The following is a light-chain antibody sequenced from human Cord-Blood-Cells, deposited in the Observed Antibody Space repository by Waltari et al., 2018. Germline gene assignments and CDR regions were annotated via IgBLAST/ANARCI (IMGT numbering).Light chain of an antibody. CDR2: DVS. CDR1: SSDGGGYNY. J-gene: IGLJ3*02. V-gene: IGLV2-14*01. CDR3: SSYTSSSTLE. Sequence: QSALTQPASVSGSPGQSITISCTGTSSDGGGYNYVSWYQQHPGKAPKLMIYDVSKRPSGVSNRFSGSKSGNTASLTISGLQAEDEADYYCSSYTSSSTLEFGGGTKLTVL.